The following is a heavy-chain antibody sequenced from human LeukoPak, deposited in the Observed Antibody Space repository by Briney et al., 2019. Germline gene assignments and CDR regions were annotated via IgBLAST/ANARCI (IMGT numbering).Heavy chain of an antibody. CDR1: GLSFSSYA. CDR3: AKQESWSNFGS. Sequence: PGGSLRLSCAASGLSFSSYAMSWVRQAPGKGLEWVSAISGSGGSTFSADSVKGRFTISRDNSKNTLYLQMNSLRAEDTAVYYCAKQESWSNFGSWGQGTLVTVSS. CDR2: ISGSGGST. V-gene: IGHV3-23*01. J-gene: IGHJ4*02. D-gene: IGHD2-15*01.